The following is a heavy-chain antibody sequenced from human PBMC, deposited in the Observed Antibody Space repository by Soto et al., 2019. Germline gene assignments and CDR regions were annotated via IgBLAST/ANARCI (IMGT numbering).Heavy chain of an antibody. CDR2: ISSNGGST. Sequence: PGGSLRLSCAASGCTFSSYAMSWVRQAPGKGLEWVSPISSNGGSTYYADSLKGRFTISRDNSKNTLYLQMNSLRAEDTAVYFCARGYYYDGGGVYYFDYWGPGALVTVSS. CDR1: GCTFSSYA. J-gene: IGHJ4*02. D-gene: IGHD3-22*01. V-gene: IGHV3-23*01. CDR3: ARGYYYDGGGVYYFDY.